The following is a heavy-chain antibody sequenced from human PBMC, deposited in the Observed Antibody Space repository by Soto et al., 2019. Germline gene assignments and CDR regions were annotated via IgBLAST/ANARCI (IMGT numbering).Heavy chain of an antibody. J-gene: IGHJ6*02. CDR3: AKDQGAYCGGDCYSWYYYYGMDV. CDR1: GFTFSSYA. CDR2: ISGSGGST. Sequence: VGSLRLSCAASGFTFSSYAMSWVRQAPGKGLEWVSAISGSGGSTYYADSVKGRFTISRDNSKNTLYLQMNSLRAEDTAVYYCAKDQGAYCGGDCYSWYYYYGMDVWGQGTTVTVSS. D-gene: IGHD2-21*02. V-gene: IGHV3-23*01.